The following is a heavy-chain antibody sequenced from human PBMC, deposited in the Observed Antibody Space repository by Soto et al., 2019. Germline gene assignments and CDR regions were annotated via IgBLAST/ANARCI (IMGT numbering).Heavy chain of an antibody. CDR1: GFTFGDYA. J-gene: IGHJ4*02. V-gene: IGHV3-49*03. CDR2: IRSKAYGGTT. Sequence: PGGSLRLSCTASGFTFGDYAMSWFRQAPGKGLEWVGFIRSKAYGGTTEYAASVKGRFTISRGDSKSIAYLQMNSLKTEDTAVYYCTRVVRIVVVPAAPGNYWGQGTLVTVSS. D-gene: IGHD2-2*01. CDR3: TRVVRIVVVPAAPGNY.